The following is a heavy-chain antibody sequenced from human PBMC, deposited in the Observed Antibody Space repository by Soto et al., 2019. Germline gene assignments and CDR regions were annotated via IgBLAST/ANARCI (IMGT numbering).Heavy chain of an antibody. Sequence: ASVKVSCKASGYTFTSYGISWVRQAPGQGLEWMGWTSAYNGNTNYAQKLQGRVTMTTDTSTSTAYMELRSLRSDDTAVYYCARVFPYYDISMAPNWFDPWGQGTLVTVSS. CDR2: TSAYNGNT. V-gene: IGHV1-18*01. CDR1: GYTFTSYG. D-gene: IGHD3-9*01. J-gene: IGHJ5*02. CDR3: ARVFPYYDISMAPNWFDP.